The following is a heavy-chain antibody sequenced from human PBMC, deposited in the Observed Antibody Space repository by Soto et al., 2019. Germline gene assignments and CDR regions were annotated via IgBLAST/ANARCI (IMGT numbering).Heavy chain of an antibody. V-gene: IGHV3-48*01. D-gene: IGHD5-18*01. CDR2: ISSSSSTI. Sequence: EVQLVESGGGLVQPGGSLRLSCAASGFTFSSYSMNWVRQAPGKGLEWVSYISSSSSTIYYADSVKGRFTISRDNAKNSLYLQMNSLRAEDTAVYYCASLTDRIQLWFTVPFDYWGQGTLVTVSS. CDR1: GFTFSSYS. J-gene: IGHJ4*02. CDR3: ASLTDRIQLWFTVPFDY.